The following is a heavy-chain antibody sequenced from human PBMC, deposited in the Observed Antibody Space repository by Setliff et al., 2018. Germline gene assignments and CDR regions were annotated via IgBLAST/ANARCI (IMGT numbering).Heavy chain of an antibody. CDR2: INAGNGNI. CDR3: ARGDVYSGSYYHFDY. V-gene: IGHV1-3*01. J-gene: IGHJ4*02. Sequence: ASVKVSCKASGDTSTTYAIHWVRQAPGQGLEWMGWINAGNGNIRYSQNFQGRVTITRDTSASTAYMELSSLTSEDTAIYYCARGDVYSGSYYHFDYWGQGTRSPS. D-gene: IGHD1-26*01. CDR1: GDTSTTYA.